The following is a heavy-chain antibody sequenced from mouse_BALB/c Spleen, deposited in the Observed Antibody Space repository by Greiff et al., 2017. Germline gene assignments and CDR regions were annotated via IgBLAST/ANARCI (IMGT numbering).Heavy chain of an antibody. CDR1: GFTFSDYG. CDR2: ISNLAYSI. Sequence: EVHLVESGGGLVQPGGSRKLSCAASGFTFSDYGMAWVRQAPGKGPEWVAFISNLAYSIYYADTVTGRFTISRENAKNTLYLEMSSLRSEDTAMYYCARGSAMDYWGQGTSVTVSS. CDR3: ARGSAMDY. V-gene: IGHV5-15*02. J-gene: IGHJ4*01.